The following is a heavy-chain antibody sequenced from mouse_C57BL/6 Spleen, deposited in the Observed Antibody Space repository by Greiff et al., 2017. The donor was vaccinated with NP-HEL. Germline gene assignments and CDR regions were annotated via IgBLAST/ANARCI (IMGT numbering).Heavy chain of an antibody. CDR2: IYPGSGST. Sequence: VQLQQSGAELVKPGASVKMSCKASGYTFTSYWITWVKQRPGQGLEWIGDIYPGSGSTNYNEKFKSKATLTVDTSSSTAYMQLSSLTSEDSAVYYCARFYYDYGGFAYWGQGTLVTVSA. J-gene: IGHJ3*01. V-gene: IGHV1-55*01. CDR1: GYTFTSYW. D-gene: IGHD2-4*01. CDR3: ARFYYDYGGFAY.